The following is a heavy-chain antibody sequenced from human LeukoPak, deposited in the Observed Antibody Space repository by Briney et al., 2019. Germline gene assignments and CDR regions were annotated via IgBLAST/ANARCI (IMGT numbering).Heavy chain of an antibody. V-gene: IGHV3-30-3*01. J-gene: IGHJ6*03. Sequence: GGSLRLSCAASTFTFSTYAMHWVRQAPGKGLEWVTLISYDGSNKFYADSVKGRFTISRDNSKNTLYLQMNSLRAEDSAVYYCATSRYNYGPDYYYMDVWGKGTTVTVSS. D-gene: IGHD3-10*01. CDR2: ISYDGSNK. CDR1: TFTFSTYA. CDR3: ATSRYNYGPDYYYMDV.